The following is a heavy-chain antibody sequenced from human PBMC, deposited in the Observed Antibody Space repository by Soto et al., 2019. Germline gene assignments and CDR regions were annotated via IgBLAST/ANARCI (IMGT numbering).Heavy chain of an antibody. D-gene: IGHD6-19*01. CDR1: GGSISGHY. Sequence: SETLSRTCTVSGGSISGHYWTWIRQPPGKGLEWIGYIFYSGSTNYNPSLKSRVTILVDTSKNQFSLKLSSVTAADTALYYCARVGSSGWSPDYWGQGTLVTVSS. CDR3: ARVGSSGWSPDY. J-gene: IGHJ4*02. V-gene: IGHV4-59*11. CDR2: IFYSGST.